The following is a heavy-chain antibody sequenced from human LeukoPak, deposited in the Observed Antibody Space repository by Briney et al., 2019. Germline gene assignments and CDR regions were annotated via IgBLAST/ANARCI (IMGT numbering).Heavy chain of an antibody. CDR2: IYYSGST. CDR3: ARDSIYYYYGMDV. CDR1: GGSISSSSYY. V-gene: IGHV4-39*02. Sequence: TSETLSLTCTVSGGSISSSSYYWGWIRQPPGKGLEWIGSIYYSGSTYYNPSLKSRVTISVDTSKNQFSLKLSSVTAADTAVYYCARDSIYYYYGMDVWGQGTTVTVSS. J-gene: IGHJ6*02.